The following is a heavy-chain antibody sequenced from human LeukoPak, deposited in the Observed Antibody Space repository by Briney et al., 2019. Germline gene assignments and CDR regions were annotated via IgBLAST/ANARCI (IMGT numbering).Heavy chain of an antibody. CDR1: GGSISSYY. Sequence: SETLSLTCTVSGGSISSYYWSWIRQPPGKGLEWIGYIYYSGSTNYNPSLKSRVTISVDTSKNQFSLKLSSVTAADTAVYYCARGPSLPPHTVVTLIHYYYGMDVWGQGTTVTVSS. J-gene: IGHJ6*02. D-gene: IGHD4-23*01. V-gene: IGHV4-59*01. CDR2: IYYSGST. CDR3: ARGPSLPPHTVVTLIHYYYGMDV.